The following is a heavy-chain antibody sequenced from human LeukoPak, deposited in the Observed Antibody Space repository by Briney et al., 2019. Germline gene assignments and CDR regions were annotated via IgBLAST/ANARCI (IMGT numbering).Heavy chain of an antibody. CDR2: IYGGGST. V-gene: IGHV3-53*01. CDR3: ARVVDHDYGDYYLDY. Sequence: PGGSLRLSCAASGFTVSSNDMSWVRQAPGKGLECISVIYGGGSTDYADSVKGRLTISRDNSKNTLYLKMNSLRAEDTAVYYCARVVDHDYGDYYLDYWGQGTLVTVSS. D-gene: IGHD4-17*01. J-gene: IGHJ4*02. CDR1: GFTVSSND.